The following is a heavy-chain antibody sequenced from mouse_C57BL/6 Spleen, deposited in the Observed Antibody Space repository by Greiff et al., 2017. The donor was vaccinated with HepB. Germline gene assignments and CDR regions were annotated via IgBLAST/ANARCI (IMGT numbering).Heavy chain of an antibody. CDR2: IYPRSGNT. CDR1: GYTFTSYG. J-gene: IGHJ1*03. D-gene: IGHD2-1*01. CDR3: ARTCNYYWYFDV. Sequence: VQLVESGAELARPGASVTLSCKASGYTFTSYGISWVKQRTGQGLEWIGEIYPRSGNTYYNEKCKGKATLTSDKSSSTAYMELRSLTSEDSAVYFCARTCNYYWYFDVGGTGTTVTVSS. V-gene: IGHV1-81*01.